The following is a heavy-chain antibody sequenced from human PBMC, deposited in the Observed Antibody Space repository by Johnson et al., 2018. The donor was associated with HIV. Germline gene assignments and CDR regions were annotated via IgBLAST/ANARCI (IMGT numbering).Heavy chain of an antibody. Sequence: VQLVESGGGLVKPGGSLRLSCAASGFTVSSNYMNWVRQAPGKGLEWVSVIYSGGSTYYADSVKGRFTISRDNSKNTLYLQMNSLRAEDTAVYYCARSPEGDAFDIWGQGTMVTVSS. CDR2: IYSGGST. CDR3: ARSPEGDAFDI. CDR1: GFTVSSNY. V-gene: IGHV3-66*02. J-gene: IGHJ3*02.